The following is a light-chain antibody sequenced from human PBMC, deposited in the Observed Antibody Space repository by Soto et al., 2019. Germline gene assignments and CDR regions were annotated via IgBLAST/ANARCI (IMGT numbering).Light chain of an antibody. V-gene: IGKV3-11*01. J-gene: IGKJ5*01. Sequence: EIGWTQCPATLSLSPGERATLSCRASQSVSSYLAWYQQKPGQAPRLLIYDASNRATGIPARFSGSGSGTDFTLTISSLEPEDFAVYYCQQRSNWPPLVTFGQGTRLEIK. CDR2: DAS. CDR3: QQRSNWPPLVT. CDR1: QSVSSY.